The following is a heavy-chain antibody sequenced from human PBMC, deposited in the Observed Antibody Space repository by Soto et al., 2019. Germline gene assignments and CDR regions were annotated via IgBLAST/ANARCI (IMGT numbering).Heavy chain of an antibody. V-gene: IGHV1-18*01. CDR2: ISANNDHT. J-gene: IGHJ4*02. Sequence: QVQLVQSGAEVKKPGASVKVSCKASGYTLNTYGITWVRQAPGQGLEWMGWISANNDHTNYPQKLQGRVTMTTDTPTSTSYLELRSLTSDDTDVYYCARGTYFDYWGQGTLVTVSS. CDR3: ARGTYFDY. CDR1: GYTLNTYG.